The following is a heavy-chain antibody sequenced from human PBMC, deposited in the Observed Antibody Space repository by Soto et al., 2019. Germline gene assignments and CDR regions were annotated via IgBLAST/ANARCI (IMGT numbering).Heavy chain of an antibody. CDR3: ARDWGTTTVSLNWFDP. Sequence: QVQLVQSGAEEKKPGASVQVSCKASGYTFTSYAMHWVRQAPGQRLEWMGWINAGNGNTKYSQKFQGRVTITRDTSASTAYMELSSLRSEDTAVYYCARDWGTTTVSLNWFDPWGQGTLVTVSS. D-gene: IGHD4-17*01. V-gene: IGHV1-3*05. CDR1: GYTFTSYA. J-gene: IGHJ5*02. CDR2: INAGNGNT.